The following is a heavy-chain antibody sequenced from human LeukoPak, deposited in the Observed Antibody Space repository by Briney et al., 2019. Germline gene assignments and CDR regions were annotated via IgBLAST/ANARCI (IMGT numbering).Heavy chain of an antibody. J-gene: IGHJ4*02. CDR1: VFTVITND. V-gene: IGHV3-53*01. Sequence: GGSLRLSCSASVFTVITNDMTWVRQAPGKVLELVSVLYSDGNTKYADSVQGRFTISRDNSKNTLYLDMNSLSPDDTAVYYCARGVEPLAATTLAYWGQGTPVTVSS. D-gene: IGHD2-15*01. CDR3: ARGVEPLAATTLAY. CDR2: LYSDGNT.